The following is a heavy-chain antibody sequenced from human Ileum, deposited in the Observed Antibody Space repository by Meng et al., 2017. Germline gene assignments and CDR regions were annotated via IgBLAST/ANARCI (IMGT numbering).Heavy chain of an antibody. V-gene: IGHV4-39*07. CDR2: IHNTGST. J-gene: IGHJ5*02. Sequence: GSLRLSCSVSGDSISTRSYYWGWIRQPPGMGLEWIGTIHNTGSTSYNPSLKSRVTVSVDMSRNQFSLKLTSVTAADTAMYFCARDIASSWFYSWGQGRLVTVSS. CDR3: ARDIASSWFYS. D-gene: IGHD6-13*01. CDR1: GDSISTRSYY.